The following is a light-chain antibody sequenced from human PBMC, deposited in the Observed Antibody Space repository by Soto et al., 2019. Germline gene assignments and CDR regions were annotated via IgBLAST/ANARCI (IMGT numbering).Light chain of an antibody. V-gene: IGKV3-11*01. J-gene: IGKJ4*01. Sequence: EIVLTQSPVTPSLSPGERAALSCRASQGVGRFLAWYQQKPGQAPRLLIYDASNRATGIPARFSGSGSETDFTLAIDNLEPEDFAVYYCQQRGGWPLTFGGGTKVEIK. CDR2: DAS. CDR1: QGVGRF. CDR3: QQRGGWPLT.